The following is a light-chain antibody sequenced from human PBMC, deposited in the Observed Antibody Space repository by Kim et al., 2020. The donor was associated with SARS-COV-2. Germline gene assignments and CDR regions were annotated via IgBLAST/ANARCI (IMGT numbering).Light chain of an antibody. J-gene: IGLJ2*01. V-gene: IGLV3-1*01. CDR1: TLGDKY. CDR2: EGT. CDR3: QAWDSRTVI. Sequence: SYELTQPPSVSVSPGQTAIITCSGNTLGDKYACWYQQKPGQSPVLVIYEGTERPSGIPKRIPDSKSGTTATLTITGTQATDEADYYCQAWDSRTVIFGGGTQLTVL.